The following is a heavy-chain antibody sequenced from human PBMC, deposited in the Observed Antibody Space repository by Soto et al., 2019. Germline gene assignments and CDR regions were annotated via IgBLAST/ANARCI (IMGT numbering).Heavy chain of an antibody. V-gene: IGHV3-30*18. D-gene: IGHD2-15*01. J-gene: IGHJ4*02. CDR1: GFTFSNNG. CDR2: ISYDGSNK. Sequence: QVQLVESGGDVVQPGRSLRLSCAASGFTFSNNGMNWVRQAPGKGLEWVAVISYDGSNKYYADSVRGRFTISRDNSKNTLYVQMDSLRTEDTAVYYCAKSPGPKCSGGSCHYHFDYWGQGTLVTVSS. CDR3: AKSPGPKCSGGSCHYHFDY.